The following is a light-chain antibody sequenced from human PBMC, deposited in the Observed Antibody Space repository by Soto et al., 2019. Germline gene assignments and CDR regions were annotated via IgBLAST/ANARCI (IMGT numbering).Light chain of an antibody. CDR2: GAS. V-gene: IGKV3-15*01. CDR1: QSVSSS. CDR3: HLYKNWARPI. Sequence: EIVVTQSPATLSVSPGEGATLSCRASQSVSSSLAWYQQKPGQAPRLLMYGASTRATGIPAMFSGSGSGTDVTITMSSLQSEDFAVYYCHLYKNWARPIFGQGTRLEI. J-gene: IGKJ5*01.